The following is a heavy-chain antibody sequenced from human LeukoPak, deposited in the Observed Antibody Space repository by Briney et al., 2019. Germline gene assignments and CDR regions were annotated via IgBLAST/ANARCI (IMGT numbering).Heavy chain of an antibody. D-gene: IGHD1-26*01. CDR1: GFTFSSYG. CDR3: ARWELWSQGNYYYYYGMDV. Sequence: PGGSLRLSCAASGFTFSSYGIHWVRQAPGKGLEWVAVIWYDGSNKYYADSVKGRFTISRDNAKNSLYPQMNSLRAEDTAVYYCARWELWSQGNYYYYYGMDVWGQGTTVTVSS. V-gene: IGHV3-33*01. CDR2: IWYDGSNK. J-gene: IGHJ6*02.